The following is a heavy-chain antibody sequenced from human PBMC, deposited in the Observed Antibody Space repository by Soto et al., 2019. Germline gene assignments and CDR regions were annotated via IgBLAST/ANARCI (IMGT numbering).Heavy chain of an antibody. J-gene: IGHJ5*02. V-gene: IGHV4-4*07. D-gene: IGHD1-1*01. CDR1: GGSIIGFY. CDR2: IYATGTT. Sequence: SETLSLTCTVSGGSIIGFYWSWIRQSAGKGLEWIGRIYATGTTDYNPSLKSRVTMSVDTSKKQFSLKLSSVTAADTAVYYCVRDGTKTLRDWFDPWGQGISVTVSS. CDR3: VRDGTKTLRDWFDP.